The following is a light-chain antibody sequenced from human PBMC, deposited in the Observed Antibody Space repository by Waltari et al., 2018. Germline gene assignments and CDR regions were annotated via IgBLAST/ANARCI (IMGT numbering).Light chain of an antibody. Sequence: EIVLPQSPGTLSLSPGERATLACRPSQSVSSSYLAWYKQKHGQAPRLLIYGASSRATDIPDRFSVSGSGTGFTLTISRLEPEDFAVYYCQQYGSSPPLFTFGPGTKVDIK. CDR3: QQYGSSPPLFT. CDR2: GAS. CDR1: QSVSSSY. V-gene: IGKV3-20*01. J-gene: IGKJ3*01.